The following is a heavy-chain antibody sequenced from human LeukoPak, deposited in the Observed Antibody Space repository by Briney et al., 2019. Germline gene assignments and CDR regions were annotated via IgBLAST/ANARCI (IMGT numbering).Heavy chain of an antibody. D-gene: IGHD1-14*01. Sequence: GGSLRLSCAASGFTFSSYWMHWVRQAPGKGLVWVSRINSDGSSTSYADSVKGRFTISRDNAKNTLSLQLNSLRAEDTAVYYGARGDNYTGTTGPWGQGTLVTVSS. CDR3: ARGDNYTGTTGP. CDR1: GFTFSSYW. CDR2: INSDGSST. J-gene: IGHJ5*02. V-gene: IGHV3-74*01.